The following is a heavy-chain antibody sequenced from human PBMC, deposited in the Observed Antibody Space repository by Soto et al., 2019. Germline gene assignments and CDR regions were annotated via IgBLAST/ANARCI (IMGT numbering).Heavy chain of an antibody. CDR2: IYYSGST. Sequence: PSETLSLTCTVSGGSISSYYWSWIRQPPGKGLEWIGYIYYSGSTNYNPSLKSRVTISVDTSKNQFSLKLSSVTAADTAVYYCARTSVFHGMDVWGQGTTVTVSS. CDR3: ARTSVFHGMDV. J-gene: IGHJ6*02. CDR1: GGSISSYY. D-gene: IGHD2-21*01. V-gene: IGHV4-59*01.